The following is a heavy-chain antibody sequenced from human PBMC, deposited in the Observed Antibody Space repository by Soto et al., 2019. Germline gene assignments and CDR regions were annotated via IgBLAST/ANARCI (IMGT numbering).Heavy chain of an antibody. J-gene: IGHJ6*02. D-gene: IGHD2-15*01. CDR2: IIPIFGTA. V-gene: IGHV1-69*13. CDR3: GAVVVVVAANRYYGMDV. CDR1: GGTFSSYA. Sequence: SVKVSCKASGGTFSSYAISWVRQAPGQGLEWMGGIIPIFGTANYAQKFQGRVTITADESTSTAYMELSSLRSADTAVYYCGAVVVVVAANRYYGMDVWGQGTTVTAS.